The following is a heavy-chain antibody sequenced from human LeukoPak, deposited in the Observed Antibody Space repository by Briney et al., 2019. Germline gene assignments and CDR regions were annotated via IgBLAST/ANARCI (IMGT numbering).Heavy chain of an antibody. D-gene: IGHD6-19*01. Sequence: PGGSLRLSCAASGLTVSSNYMSWVRQAPGKGLEWVSVIYSGGSTYYADSVKGRFTISRDNSKNTLYLQMNSLRAEDTAVYYCARVGPRTWGNSSGRLRKYFDYWGQGALVTVSS. CDR1: GLTVSSNY. V-gene: IGHV3-66*02. CDR3: ARVGPRTWGNSSGRLRKYFDY. J-gene: IGHJ4*02. CDR2: IYSGGST.